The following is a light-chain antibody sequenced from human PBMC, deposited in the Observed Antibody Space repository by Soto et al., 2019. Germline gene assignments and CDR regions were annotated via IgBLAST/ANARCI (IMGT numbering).Light chain of an antibody. CDR1: QSISVH. CDR3: QQSYITPYT. CDR2: AAS. Sequence: DIQMTQSPSSLSASVGDTVTITCRASQSISVHLNWYQQKPGKVPKLLIYAASNLQSGVPSSFSGSGSETDFALTISSLQPEDFATHYCQQSYITPYTFGQGTKLQSK. V-gene: IGKV1-39*01. J-gene: IGKJ2*01.